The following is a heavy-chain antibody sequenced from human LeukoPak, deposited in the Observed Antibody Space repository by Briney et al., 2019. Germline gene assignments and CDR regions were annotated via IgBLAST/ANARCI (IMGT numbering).Heavy chain of an antibody. V-gene: IGHV1-69*01. J-gene: IGHJ4*02. Sequence: SVKVSCKASGGTFSSYAISWVRQAPGQGLEWMGGIIPIFGTANYAQKFQGRVTITADESTGTAYMELSSLRSEDTAVYYCARRRYFDWLYFDYWGQGTLVTVSS. CDR3: ARRRYFDWLYFDY. CDR2: IIPIFGTA. CDR1: GGTFSSYA. D-gene: IGHD3-9*01.